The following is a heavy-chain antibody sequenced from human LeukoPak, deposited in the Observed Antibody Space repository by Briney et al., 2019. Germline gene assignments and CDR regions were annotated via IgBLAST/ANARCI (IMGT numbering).Heavy chain of an antibody. Sequence: PSETLSLTCAVSGYSISSGYYWGWIRQPPGKGLEWIGSIYHSGSTYYNPSLKSRVTISVDTSKSQFSPKLSSVTATDTAVYYCASSDCSGGSCYFDYWGQGTLVTVSS. CDR1: GYSISSGYY. CDR2: IYHSGST. CDR3: ASSDCSGGSCYFDY. D-gene: IGHD2-15*01. V-gene: IGHV4-38-2*01. J-gene: IGHJ4*02.